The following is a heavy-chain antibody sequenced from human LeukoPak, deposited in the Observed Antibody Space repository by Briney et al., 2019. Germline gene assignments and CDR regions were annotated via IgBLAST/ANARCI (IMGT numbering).Heavy chain of an antibody. D-gene: IGHD3-10*01. Sequence: GGSLRLSCAASGFIFSDHYMSWIRQAPGKGLEWISYISNGAGGTIHYSDSVKGRFTISRDNAKNSVFLQMNSLRGEDTAVYYCARGGYYGSGSPDYWGQGTLVTVSS. J-gene: IGHJ4*02. CDR1: GFIFSDHY. CDR2: ISNGAGGTI. V-gene: IGHV3-11*01. CDR3: ARGGYYGSGSPDY.